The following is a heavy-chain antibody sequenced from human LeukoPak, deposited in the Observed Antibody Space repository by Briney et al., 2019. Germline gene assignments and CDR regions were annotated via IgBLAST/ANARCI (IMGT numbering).Heavy chain of an antibody. V-gene: IGHV3-7*01. D-gene: IGHD2-2*01. CDR1: GFTFSHYW. Sequence: GGSLRLSCVASGFTFSHYWMTWYRQAPGKGLEWVANLNQDGSIQAYGDSVRGRFTISRDNAKNSVYIQMNSLRAEDTAVYYCARLSYCSSTSCHDPNYYYMDVWGKGTTVTVSS. J-gene: IGHJ6*03. CDR3: ARLSYCSSTSCHDPNYYYMDV. CDR2: LNQDGSIQ.